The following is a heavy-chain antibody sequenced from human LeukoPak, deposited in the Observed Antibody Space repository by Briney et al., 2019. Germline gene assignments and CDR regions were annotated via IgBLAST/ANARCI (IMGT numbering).Heavy chain of an antibody. CDR2: IYYSGST. CDR3: ARRGLIDY. D-gene: IGHD3/OR15-3a*01. CDR1: GGSISGSFYY. Sequence: SETLSPTCTVSGGSISGSFYYWGWIRQPPGKGLEWIGSIYYSGSTYYNPSLKSRVTISVDTSKNQFSLNLSSVTAADTAVYYCARRGLIDYWGQGTLVTVSS. V-gene: IGHV4-39*01. J-gene: IGHJ4*02.